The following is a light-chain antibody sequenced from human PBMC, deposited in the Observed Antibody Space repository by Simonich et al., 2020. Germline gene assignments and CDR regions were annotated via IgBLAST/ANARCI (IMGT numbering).Light chain of an antibody. CDR2: EGS. Sequence: QSALTQPASVSGSPGQSITISCTGTSSDVGSYNLVSWYQQHPGKAPKHMIYEGSKQPSGVSNRFSGSKSGNTASLTITVLQAEDEADYYCCSYAGSSTFNWVFGGGTKLTVL. CDR3: CSYAGSSTFNWV. CDR1: SSDVGSYNL. V-gene: IGLV2-23*03. J-gene: IGLJ3*02.